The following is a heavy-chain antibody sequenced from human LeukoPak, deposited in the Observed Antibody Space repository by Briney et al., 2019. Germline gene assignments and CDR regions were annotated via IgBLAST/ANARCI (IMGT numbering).Heavy chain of an antibody. CDR2: ISSSGSTI. CDR3: AELGITMIGGV. D-gene: IGHD3-10*02. Sequence: PGGSLRLSCAASTFTFSNFRMNWVRQAPGKGLEWVSSISSSGSTIYYADSVKGRFTISRDNAKNSLYLQMNSLRAEDTAVYYCAELGITMIGGVWGKGTTVTISS. J-gene: IGHJ6*04. CDR1: TFTFSNFR. V-gene: IGHV3-48*04.